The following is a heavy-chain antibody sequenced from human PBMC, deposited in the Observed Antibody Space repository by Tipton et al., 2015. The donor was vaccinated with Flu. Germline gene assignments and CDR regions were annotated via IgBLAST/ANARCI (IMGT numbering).Heavy chain of an antibody. CDR3: ARLPRYSSGWGRYFDL. D-gene: IGHD6-19*01. CDR2: IYYSGST. V-gene: IGHV4-39*07. CDR1: GGSISSSSYY. Sequence: GLVKPSETLSPTCTVSGGSISSSSYYWGWIRQPPGKGLEWIGSIYYSGSTYYNPSLKSRVTISVDTSKNQFSLKLSSVTAADTAVYYCARLPRYSSGWGRYFDLWGRGTLVTVSS. J-gene: IGHJ2*01.